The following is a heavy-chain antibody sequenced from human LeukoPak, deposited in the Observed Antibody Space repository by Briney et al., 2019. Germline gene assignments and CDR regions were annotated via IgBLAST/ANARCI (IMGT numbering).Heavy chain of an antibody. CDR1: GGSISTYY. CDR3: ATKHVAGPFQH. J-gene: IGHJ1*01. CDR2: IYYSGST. D-gene: IGHD6-19*01. Sequence: SETLSLTCTVSGGSISTYYWSWIRQPPGKGLEWIGYIYYSGSTNYNPSLKSRVTTSVDTSKNQFSLKLSSVTAADTAVYYCATKHVAGPFQHWGQGTLVTVSS. V-gene: IGHV4-59*01.